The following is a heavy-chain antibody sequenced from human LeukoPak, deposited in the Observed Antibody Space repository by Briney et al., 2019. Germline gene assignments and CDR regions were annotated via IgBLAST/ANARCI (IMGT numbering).Heavy chain of an antibody. V-gene: IGHV1-69*11. CDR2: IIPILGTA. CDR1: GGTFSSYA. J-gene: IGHJ4*02. D-gene: IGHD6-13*01. Sequence: SVKVSCKASGGTFSSYAISWVRQAPGQGLEWMGRIIPILGTANYAQKFQGRVTITTDESTSTAYMELSSLRSEDTAVYYCASAHLGAAAGTRYYFDYWGQGTLVTVSS. CDR3: ASAHLGAAAGTRYYFDY.